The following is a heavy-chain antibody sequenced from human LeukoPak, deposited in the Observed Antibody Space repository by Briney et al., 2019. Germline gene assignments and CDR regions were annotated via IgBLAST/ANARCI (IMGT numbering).Heavy chain of an antibody. CDR3: ARVRLPSVAGTIDP. V-gene: IGHV4-59*01. CDR2: IYYSGST. J-gene: IGHJ5*02. CDR1: GGSISSYY. D-gene: IGHD6-19*01. Sequence: SETLSLTCTVSGGSISSYYWSWIRQPPGKGLEWIGYIYYSGSTNYNPSLKSRVTISVDTSKNQFSLKLSSVTAADTAVYYCARVRLPSVAGTIDPWGKGTLVTVSS.